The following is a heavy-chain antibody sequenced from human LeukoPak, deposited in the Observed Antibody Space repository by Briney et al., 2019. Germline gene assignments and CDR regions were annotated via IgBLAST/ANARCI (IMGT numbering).Heavy chain of an antibody. CDR2: INAGNGNT. Sequence: GASVKVSCKASGYTFTSYAMHWVRQAPGQRLEWMGWINAGNGNTKYSQKFQGRVTITRDTSASTAYMELSSLRSEDTAVYYCARVRRDYYDSSGYDAAEYFQHWGQGTLVTVSS. CDR3: ARVRRDYYDSSGYDAAEYFQH. CDR1: GYTFTSYA. D-gene: IGHD3-22*01. V-gene: IGHV1-3*01. J-gene: IGHJ1*01.